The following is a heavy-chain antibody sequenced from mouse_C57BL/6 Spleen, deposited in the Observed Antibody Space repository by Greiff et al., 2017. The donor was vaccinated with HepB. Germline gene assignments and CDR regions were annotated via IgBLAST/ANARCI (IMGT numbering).Heavy chain of an antibody. D-gene: IGHD4-1*01. J-gene: IGHJ2*01. Sequence: EVQLKESGPGLVKPSQSLSLTCSVTGYSITSGYYWNWIRQFPGNKLEWMGYISYDGSNNYNPSLKNRISITRDTSKNQFFLKLNSVTTEDTATYYCARDRTGAYYWGQGTTLTVSS. CDR3: ARDRTGAYY. CDR2: ISYDGSN. CDR1: GYSITSGYY. V-gene: IGHV3-6*01.